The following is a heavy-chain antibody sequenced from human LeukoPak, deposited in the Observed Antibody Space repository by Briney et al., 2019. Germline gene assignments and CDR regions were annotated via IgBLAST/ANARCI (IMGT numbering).Heavy chain of an antibody. Sequence: PGGSLRLSCAASGFTFSSYSMNWVRQAPGKGLEWVSFVSTSSSYIYYADSLKGRFTISRDNARKSLYLQMNSLRAEDTAVYYCARVANWNYGNYYHYMDVWGKGTTVTVSS. CDR2: VSTSSSYI. D-gene: IGHD1-7*01. CDR1: GFTFSSYS. J-gene: IGHJ6*03. CDR3: ARVANWNYGNYYHYMDV. V-gene: IGHV3-21*01.